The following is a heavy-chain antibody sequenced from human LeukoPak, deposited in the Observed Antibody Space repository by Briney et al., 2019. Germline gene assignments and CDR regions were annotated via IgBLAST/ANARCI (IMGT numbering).Heavy chain of an antibody. Sequence: GGSLRLSCVASGLSFINYAMTWVRQAPGKGLEWVSSINSGSAGSTSYADPVRGRSTISRDNSKNTLYLQMNSLRAEDTAVYYCAKKLSVVVVAALDYWGQGTLVTVSS. J-gene: IGHJ4*02. CDR2: INSGSAGST. CDR3: AKKLSVVVVAALDY. D-gene: IGHD2-15*01. V-gene: IGHV3-23*01. CDR1: GLSFINYA.